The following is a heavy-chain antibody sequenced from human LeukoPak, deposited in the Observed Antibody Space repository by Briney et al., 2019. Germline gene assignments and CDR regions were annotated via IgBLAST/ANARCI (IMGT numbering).Heavy chain of an antibody. Sequence: SETLSLTCTVSGGSISSYYWSWIRQPPGKGLEWIGYIYYSGNTNYNPSLKSRVTISVDTSKNQFSLKLSSVTAADTAVYYCARDPDYSNYQYYYYYYMDVWGKGTTVTVSS. CDR1: GGSISSYY. CDR2: IYYSGNT. D-gene: IGHD4-11*01. V-gene: IGHV4-59*01. CDR3: ARDPDYSNYQYYYYYYMDV. J-gene: IGHJ6*03.